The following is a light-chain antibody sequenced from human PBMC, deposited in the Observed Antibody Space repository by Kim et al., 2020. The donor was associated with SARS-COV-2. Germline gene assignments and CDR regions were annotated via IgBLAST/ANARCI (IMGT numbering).Light chain of an antibody. CDR2: GIS. V-gene: IGKV3-20*01. CDR3: KQYGSLPLT. Sequence: SPGERATLSCGASQSVTDNYFAWYQQKPGQAPRLLSYGISNRATGIVDRFSGSGSGTDFTLTISRLEPEDSAVYFCKQYGSLPLTFGGGTKVDIK. CDR1: QSVTDNY. J-gene: IGKJ4*01.